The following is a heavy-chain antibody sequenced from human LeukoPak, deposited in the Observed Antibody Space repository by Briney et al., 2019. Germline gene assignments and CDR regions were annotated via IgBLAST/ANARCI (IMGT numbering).Heavy chain of an antibody. J-gene: IGHJ4*02. CDR2: ISSSGTYI. V-gene: IGHV3-21*01. CDR3: AREQSYSEEIVVVNPPFDY. D-gene: IGHD2-21*01. Sequence: GGSLGLSCAASGFTFSSYGMNWVRQAPGKGLEWVSSISSSGTYIYFADSVKGRFTISRDNAKNSLYLQMNSLRAEDTALYYCAREQSYSEEIVVVNPPFDYWGQGTLVTVSS. CDR1: GFTFSSYG.